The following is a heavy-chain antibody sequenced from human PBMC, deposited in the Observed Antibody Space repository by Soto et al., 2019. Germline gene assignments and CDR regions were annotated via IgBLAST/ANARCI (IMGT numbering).Heavy chain of an antibody. CDR1: GGSIRSDNYY. J-gene: IGHJ5*02. V-gene: IGHV4-39*01. CDR3: ARHSYAPMYNWFDP. Sequence: PSETLSLTCTVSGGSIRSDNYYWGWIRQPPGKGLEWIGSVFYSGSTYYNPSLRSRVTISVDTSKNQFSLTLRSGTAADTAVYYCARHSYAPMYNWFDPWGQGVLVTVSS. D-gene: IGHD5-18*01. CDR2: VFYSGST.